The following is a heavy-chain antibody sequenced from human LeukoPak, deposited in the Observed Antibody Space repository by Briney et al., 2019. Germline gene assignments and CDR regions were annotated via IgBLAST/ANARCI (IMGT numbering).Heavy chain of an antibody. J-gene: IGHJ4*02. CDR3: AKEVSDWYFVDY. V-gene: IGHV3-23*01. CDR2: VSGSGGRT. CDR1: GFTFSTYA. Sequence: GGSLRLSCAASGFTFSTYAMSWVRQAPGKGLEWVSAVSGSGGRTYYAGSVKGRFTISRDNSKNTLNLQMSSLRVEDTAIYYCAKEVSDWYFVDYWGQGALVTVSS. D-gene: IGHD6-19*01.